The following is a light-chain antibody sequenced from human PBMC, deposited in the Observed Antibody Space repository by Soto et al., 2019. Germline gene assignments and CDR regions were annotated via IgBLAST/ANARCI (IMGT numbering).Light chain of an antibody. CDR2: SND. CDR1: SSNVGSNA. Sequence: QSVLTRSPSASATPGQRVTISCFGSSSNVGSNAVNWYQQLPGTAPKLLIYSNDRRPSGVPDRFSGSKSGTSASLAISGLQSEDEAHYYCAAWDDSQNGVVFGGGTKLTVL. J-gene: IGLJ2*01. CDR3: AAWDDSQNGVV. V-gene: IGLV1-44*01.